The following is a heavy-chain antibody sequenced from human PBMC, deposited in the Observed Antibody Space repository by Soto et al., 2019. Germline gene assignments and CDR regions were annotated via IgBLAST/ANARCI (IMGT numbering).Heavy chain of an antibody. CDR3: ARFLVGASRGGWFDP. CDR2: IYYSGST. CDR1: GGSVSSDNYY. Sequence: SETLSLTCTVSGGSVSSDNYYWSWIRQPPGKGLEWIGYIYYSGSTNSNPSLKSRVTMSVDTSKNQFSLKLTSVTAADTAVYYCARFLVGASRGGWFDPWGQGTLVTVSS. J-gene: IGHJ5*02. D-gene: IGHD1-26*01. V-gene: IGHV4-61*01.